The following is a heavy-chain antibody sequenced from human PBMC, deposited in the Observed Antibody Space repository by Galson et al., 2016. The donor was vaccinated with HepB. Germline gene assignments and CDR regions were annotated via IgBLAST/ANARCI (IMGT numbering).Heavy chain of an antibody. Sequence: SETLSLTCTVSDGSLTSNDDYWGWIRQPPGMGLEWIGFIFYSGSPYYNASLKSRVTISLDTSKNQFSLKLTSVTAADTAVYYCARGRRGPRRVVQPSDYWGQGTLVTVSS. CDR1: DGSLTSNDDY. V-gene: IGHV4-39*07. CDR3: ARGRRGPRRVVQPSDY. J-gene: IGHJ4*02. D-gene: IGHD6-6*01. CDR2: IFYSGSP.